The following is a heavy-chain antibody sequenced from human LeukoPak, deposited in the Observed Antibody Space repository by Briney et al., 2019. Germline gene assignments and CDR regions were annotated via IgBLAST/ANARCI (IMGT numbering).Heavy chain of an antibody. V-gene: IGHV3-23*01. CDR1: GFTLSSYD. CDR2: ISDSGSGGST. CDR3: ARGPTVTTEDLWRY. D-gene: IGHD4-17*01. J-gene: IGHJ4*02. Sequence: GGSLRLSCAASGFTLSSYDMSWVRQAPGKGLEWVSLISDSGSGGSTYYADSVKGRFTVSRDNSRNTPYLQMNSLRAEDTAVYYCARGPTVTTEDLWRYWGQGTLVTVSS.